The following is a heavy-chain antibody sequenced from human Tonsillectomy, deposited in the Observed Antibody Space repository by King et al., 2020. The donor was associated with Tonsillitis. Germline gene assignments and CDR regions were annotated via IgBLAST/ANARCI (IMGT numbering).Heavy chain of an antibody. CDR1: GFTFSSYD. Sequence: QLVQAGGGLVQPGGSLRLYCAASGFTFSSYDMTWVRQAPGKGLEWVSGFSGSGGSTYYADSVKGRFTISRDNSKNTLYLQMDSLRAEDTAVYYCAKIEGGYSNGYDYYYMDVWGKGTTVTVSS. CDR3: AKIEGGYSNGYDYYYMDV. J-gene: IGHJ6*03. V-gene: IGHV3-23*04. CDR2: FSGSGGST. D-gene: IGHD5-18*01.